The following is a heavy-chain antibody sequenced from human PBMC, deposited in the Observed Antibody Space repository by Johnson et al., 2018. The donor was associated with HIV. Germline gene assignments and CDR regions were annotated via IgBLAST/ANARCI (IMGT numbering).Heavy chain of an antibody. CDR2: IKQDGSEK. Sequence: VQLVESGGGVVRPGGSLRLSCAASGFTFDDYGMSWVRQAPGKGLEWVANIKQDGSEKYYVDSVKGRFIISRDNSKNTLYLQMNSLRAEDTALYYCARVRERWELLLSDGSDIWGQGTMVTLSS. CDR3: ARVRERWELLLSDGSDI. J-gene: IGHJ3*02. D-gene: IGHD1-26*01. CDR1: GFTFDDYG. V-gene: IGHV3-7*01.